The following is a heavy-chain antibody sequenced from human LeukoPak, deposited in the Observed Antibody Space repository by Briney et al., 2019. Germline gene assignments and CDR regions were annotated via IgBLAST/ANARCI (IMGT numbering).Heavy chain of an antibody. CDR3: ANVPDSSGSYHVPGSYV. V-gene: IGHV1-69*04. CDR2: IIPILGIA. CDR1: GGTFSSYA. J-gene: IGHJ6*02. D-gene: IGHD3-10*01. Sequence: ASVKVSCKASGGTFSSYAISWVRQAPGQGLEWMGRIIPILGIANYAQKFQGRVTITADKSTSTAYMELSSLGSEDTAVYYCANVPDSSGSYHVPGSYVWGQGTTVTVSS.